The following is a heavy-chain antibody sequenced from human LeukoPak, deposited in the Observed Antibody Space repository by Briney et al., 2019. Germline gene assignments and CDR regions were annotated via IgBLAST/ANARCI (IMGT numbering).Heavy chain of an antibody. CDR1: GFTFSSSW. J-gene: IGHJ4*02. CDR3: ARGDFWSGYPYYLDY. CDR2: INNDGTTT. Sequence: GGSPRLSCAASGFTFSSSWMYWVRQAPGKGLVWVSRINNDGTTTTDADSVKGRFTISRDNAKNMLYLQMNSLRAEDTAVYYCARGDFWSGYPYYLDYWGQGTLVTVSS. V-gene: IGHV3-74*01. D-gene: IGHD3-3*01.